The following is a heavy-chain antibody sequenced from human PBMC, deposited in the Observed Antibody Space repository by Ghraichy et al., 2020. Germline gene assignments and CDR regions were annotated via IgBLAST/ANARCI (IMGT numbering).Heavy chain of an antibody. CDR2: VYYTGST. CDR3: VGLFRAGAVIHY. V-gene: IGHV4-39*01. Sequence: SETLSLTCTVSGASISTSDYYWGWIRQPPGKGLEWLGSVYYTGSTYYNPSLKSRVTKAIDTSRNQFSLNLNFVTAADAAVYFCVGLFRAGAVIHYWGQGTLVTVSS. J-gene: IGHJ4*02. CDR1: GASISTSDYY. D-gene: IGHD3-10*01.